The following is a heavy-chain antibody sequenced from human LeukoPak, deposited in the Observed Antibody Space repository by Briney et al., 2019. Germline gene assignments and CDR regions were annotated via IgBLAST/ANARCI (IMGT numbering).Heavy chain of an antibody. CDR1: GGSISSYY. CDR2: IYYSGST. V-gene: IGHV4-59*01. J-gene: IGHJ6*03. CDR3: AREVPHALGYCSSTSCQNYYYYYYMDV. Sequence: KPSETLSLTCTVSGGSISSYYWSWIRQPPGKGLEWIGYIYYSGSTNYNPSLKSRVTISVDKSKNQFSLKLSSVTAADTAVYYCAREVPHALGYCSSTSCQNYYYYYYMDVWGKGTTVTVSS. D-gene: IGHD2-2*01.